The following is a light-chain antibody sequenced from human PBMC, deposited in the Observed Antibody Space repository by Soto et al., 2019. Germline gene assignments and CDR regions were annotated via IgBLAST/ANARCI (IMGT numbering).Light chain of an antibody. V-gene: IGKV3-11*01. J-gene: IGKJ5*01. CDR1: QSVSSY. Sequence: EIVLTQPPATLSLSPGERATLSCRASQSVSSYLAWYQQKPGQAPRLLIYDASNRATGIPARFSGSGSGTDFTLTISSLEPEDFAVYYCQQRSNWPLKSITFGQGTRLEIK. CDR2: DAS. CDR3: QQRSNWPLKSIT.